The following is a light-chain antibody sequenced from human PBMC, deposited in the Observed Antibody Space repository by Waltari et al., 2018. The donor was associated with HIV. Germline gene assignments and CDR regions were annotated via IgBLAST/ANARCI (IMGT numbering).Light chain of an antibody. J-gene: IGLJ2*01. V-gene: IGLV4-69*01. CDR3: QTWTTGIVL. CDR1: SGHINYA. CDR2: VNSDASH. Sequence: QLVLPQSPSSPASLRASVNLTCTLSSGHINYAIAWHQHRPEKGPRYLMRVNSDASHIKGDGIPDRFSGSSSGAERYLIISSLQSEDEADYYCQTWTTGIVLFGGGTKLTVL.